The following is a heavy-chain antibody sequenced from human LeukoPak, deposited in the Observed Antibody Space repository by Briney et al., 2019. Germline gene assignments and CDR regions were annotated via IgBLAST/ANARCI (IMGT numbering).Heavy chain of an antibody. CDR2: SSSIGGRT. CDR3: AKDDAWGRFYH. Sequence: GGSLRLSCAASGFTFSSHGMNWVRQAPGKGLEWVSGSSSIGGRTYYADSVKGRFTVTRDNSRNTLHLQMNSLRVEDTGVYYCAKDDAWGRFYHWGQGTQVTVSS. J-gene: IGHJ1*01. D-gene: IGHD3-16*01. CDR1: GFTFSSHG. V-gene: IGHV3-23*01.